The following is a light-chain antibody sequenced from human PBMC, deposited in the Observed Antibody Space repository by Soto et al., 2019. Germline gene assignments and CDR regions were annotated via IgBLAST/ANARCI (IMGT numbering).Light chain of an antibody. CDR2: DAS. V-gene: IGKV1-13*02. CDR3: QQFNSYPRIFT. CDR1: QGISSA. Sequence: AIQLTQSPSSLSASVGDRVTITCRASQGISSALAWYQQKPGKAPKLLIYDASSRESGVPPRFSGSGSGTDYPLTISSLQPEDFATYYCQQFNSYPRIFTFGPGTKVDIK. J-gene: IGKJ3*01.